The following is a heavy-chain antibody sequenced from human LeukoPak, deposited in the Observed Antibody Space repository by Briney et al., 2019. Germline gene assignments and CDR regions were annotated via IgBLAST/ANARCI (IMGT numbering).Heavy chain of an antibody. J-gene: IGHJ4*02. CDR1: GVTFSSDA. D-gene: IGHD2-21*01. CDR3: AQAPVTTCRGAYCYPFDY. Sequence: VGSLRLSCAASGVTFSSDAMSWGREAPGKGLEWGSAISDSGNTYHSDSVTGRFTISRDSSKNTRFLRMKRLRPEHAGLYYCAQAPVTTCRGAYCYPFDYWGQGTLVTASS. V-gene: IGHV3-23*01. CDR2: ISDSGNT.